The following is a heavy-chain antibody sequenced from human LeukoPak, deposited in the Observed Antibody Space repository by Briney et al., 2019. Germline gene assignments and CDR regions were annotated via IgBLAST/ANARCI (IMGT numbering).Heavy chain of an antibody. Sequence: SETLSLTCTVSGGSISSSSYYWGWIRQPPGKGLEWIGSIYYSGSTYYNPSLKSRVTISVDRSKNQFSLKLSSVTAADTAVYYCARAWGGCRSTSCYPFDYWGQGTLVTVSS. CDR1: GGSISSSSYY. D-gene: IGHD2-2*01. V-gene: IGHV4-39*07. CDR2: IYYSGST. CDR3: ARAWGGCRSTSCYPFDY. J-gene: IGHJ4*02.